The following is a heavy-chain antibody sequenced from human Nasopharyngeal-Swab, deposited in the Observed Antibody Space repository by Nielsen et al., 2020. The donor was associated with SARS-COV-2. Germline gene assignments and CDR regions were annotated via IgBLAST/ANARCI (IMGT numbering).Heavy chain of an antibody. CDR1: GYTFTSYY. CDR3: ASPHNWGDAFDI. Sequence: ASVKVSCKASGYTFTSYYMHWVRQAPGQGLEWLVIFNPSGGSTSYAQKFQGRVTMTRDTSTSTVSMELSSLRAEDTAVYYCASPHNWGDAFDIWGQGTMVTVSS. D-gene: IGHD7-27*01. CDR2: FNPSGGST. J-gene: IGHJ3*02. V-gene: IGHV1-46*01.